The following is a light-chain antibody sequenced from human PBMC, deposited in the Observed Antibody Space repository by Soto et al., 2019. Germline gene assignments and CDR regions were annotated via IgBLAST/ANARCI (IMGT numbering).Light chain of an antibody. Sequence: QSVLTQPPSASGTPGQSVTISCSGSSPNIGSNTVNWYQQLSGAAPKLLIHNNDQRPSGVPDRFSGSKSDTSASLAISGLQSADEADYYCAAWDDSLTAVLFGGGTKLTVL. CDR3: AAWDDSLTAVL. CDR1: SPNIGSNT. J-gene: IGLJ3*02. CDR2: NND. V-gene: IGLV1-44*01.